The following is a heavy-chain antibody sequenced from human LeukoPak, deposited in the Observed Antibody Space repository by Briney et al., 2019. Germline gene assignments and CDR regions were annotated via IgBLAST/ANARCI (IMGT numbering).Heavy chain of an antibody. V-gene: IGHV4-30-4*08. Sequence: MASETLSLTCTVSGGSISSSSYYWGWIRQPPGKGLEWIGYIYYSGSTYYNPSLKSRVTISVDTSKNQFSLKLSSVTAADTAVYYCARDAGATIDYYYYYMDVWGKGTTVTVSS. J-gene: IGHJ6*03. CDR3: ARDAGATIDYYYYYMDV. D-gene: IGHD1-26*01. CDR2: IYYSGST. CDR1: GGSISSSSYY.